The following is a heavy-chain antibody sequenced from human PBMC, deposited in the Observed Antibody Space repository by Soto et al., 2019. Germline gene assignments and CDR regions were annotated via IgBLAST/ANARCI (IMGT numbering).Heavy chain of an antibody. CDR2: VYPSGST. Sequence: TLSLTCTVSGASISRGGYYWTWMRQHPGKGLEGSGYVYPSGSTHYNPSLKSRVIMSVDISKNQFSLNLTSVTAADTAVYYCAREVRSLALDHWGQGTLVTISS. CDR3: AREVRSLALDH. J-gene: IGHJ4*02. V-gene: IGHV4-31*03. D-gene: IGHD3-16*01. CDR1: GASISRGGYY.